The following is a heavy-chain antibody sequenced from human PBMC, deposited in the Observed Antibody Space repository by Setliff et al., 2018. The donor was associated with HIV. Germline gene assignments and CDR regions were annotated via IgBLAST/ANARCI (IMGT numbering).Heavy chain of an antibody. Sequence: SETLSLTCAVYGETCNGYFWTWIRQSPGKGREWIGELNHSGDTNYNPSLKSRVTITVDTSKHQFSLKLSSVTAADPALSYCARDPAITLGYYYYGMDVWGQGTTVTVSS. CDR3: ARDPAITLGYYYYGMDV. V-gene: IGHV4-34*01. CDR1: GETCNGYF. J-gene: IGHJ6*02. CDR2: LNHSGDT. D-gene: IGHD5-12*01.